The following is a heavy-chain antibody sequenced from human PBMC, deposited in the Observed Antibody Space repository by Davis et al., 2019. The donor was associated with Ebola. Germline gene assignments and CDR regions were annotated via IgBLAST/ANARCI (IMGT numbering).Heavy chain of an antibody. V-gene: IGHV3-74*01. J-gene: IGHJ6*02. Sequence: HTGGSLCLSCAASGFTLSSYWKHCVRQAPWRGLVWVSRINSDGSSTSYADSVKGRFTITRDNAKNSLYLQMNSLRAEDTAVYYCERDHEIHKNYYYYGMDVWGQGNTVTVSS. CDR1: GFTLSSYW. CDR2: INSDGSST. CDR3: ERDHEIHKNYYYYGMDV. D-gene: IGHD5-18*01.